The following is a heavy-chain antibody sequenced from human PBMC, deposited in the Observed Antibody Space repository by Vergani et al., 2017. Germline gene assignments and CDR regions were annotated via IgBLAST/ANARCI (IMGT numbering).Heavy chain of an antibody. CDR3: ARKDWNGLDAFDI. V-gene: IGHV1-69*04. Sequence: QVQLVQSGAEVKKPGSSVKVSCKASGGTFSSYAISWVRQAPGQGLEWMGRIIPLLGIANYAQKFQGRVTITADKSTSTAYMELSSLRSEDTAVYYCARKDWNGLDAFDIWGQGTMVTVSS. J-gene: IGHJ3*02. CDR2: IIPLLGIA. CDR1: GGTFSSYA. D-gene: IGHD1-1*01.